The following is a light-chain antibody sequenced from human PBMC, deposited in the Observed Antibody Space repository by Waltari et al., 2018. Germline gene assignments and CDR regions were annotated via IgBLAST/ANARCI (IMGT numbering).Light chain of an antibody. CDR2: SND. V-gene: IGLV1-44*01. CDR3: AAWDDSLNSVL. CDR1: SSNIGTHT. Sequence: QSVLNQAPSASGTPGQRVTISCSGSSSNIGTHTVNWYQHLPGTAPKVLIYSNDQRPSRVPDRFSGSKAGSSASLAISGLQSEDEGDYYCAAWDDSLNSVLFGGGTKLTVL. J-gene: IGLJ2*01.